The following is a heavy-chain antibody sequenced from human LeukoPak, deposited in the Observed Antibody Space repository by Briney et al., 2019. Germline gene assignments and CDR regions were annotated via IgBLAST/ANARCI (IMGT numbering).Heavy chain of an antibody. CDR3: ARNRGDPSYFNY. CDR1: GFTFNGYS. Sequence: GGSLRLSCTASGFTFNGYSMNWVRQAPGKGLEWVSSISTSSSYIYYADSVKGRFTISRNNPKNSLYLQMNSLRAEDTAVYYCARNRGDPSYFNYWGQGTLVTVSS. CDR2: ISTSSSYI. J-gene: IGHJ4*02. V-gene: IGHV3-21*01. D-gene: IGHD4-17*01.